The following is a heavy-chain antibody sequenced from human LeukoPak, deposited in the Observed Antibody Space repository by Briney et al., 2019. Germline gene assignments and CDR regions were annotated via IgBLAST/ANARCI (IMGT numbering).Heavy chain of an antibody. CDR2: LYYTGST. CDR1: GDSISSTSYF. CDR3: ARLIGTRAFDY. D-gene: IGHD2-2*01. J-gene: IGHJ4*02. V-gene: IGHV4-39*01. Sequence: SETLSLTCTVSGDSISSTSYFWGWIRQPPGKGLEWVATLYYTGSTYYNPFLKSRVTMSVDASKNQFSLEVSSVTAADTAVYYCARLIGTRAFDYWGQGSLVTVSS.